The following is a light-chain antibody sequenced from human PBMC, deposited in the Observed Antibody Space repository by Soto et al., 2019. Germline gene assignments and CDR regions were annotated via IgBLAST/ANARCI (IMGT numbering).Light chain of an antibody. CDR2: QVT. V-gene: IGLV2-14*01. CDR1: SRDVGAYDY. Sequence: QAASVSGSPGQSITISCTGTSRDVGAYDYVSWYQHHPGKAPKLLIYQVTYRPSGVSTRFAGSKSGNTASLTISGLQAEDEADYYCSSNTATFTYVFGTGTKLTVL. J-gene: IGLJ1*01. CDR3: SSNTATFTYV.